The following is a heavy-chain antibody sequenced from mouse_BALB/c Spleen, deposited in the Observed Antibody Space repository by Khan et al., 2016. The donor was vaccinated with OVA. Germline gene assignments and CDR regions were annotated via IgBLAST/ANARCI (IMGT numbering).Heavy chain of an antibody. CDR2: ISSTGDYT. CDR3: ARLGTYDS. J-gene: IGHJ2*01. V-gene: IGHV5-9*02. CDR1: GFDFSNYD. D-gene: IGHD2-3*01. Sequence: VQLKESGGGLVKPGGSLKLSCAASGFDFSNYDMSWVRQTPEKRLEWVATISSTGDYTYYPDSVKGRFSISRDNAGNALYLQMSSLRSEDSALYYCARLGTYDSGGQGTTLTVSS.